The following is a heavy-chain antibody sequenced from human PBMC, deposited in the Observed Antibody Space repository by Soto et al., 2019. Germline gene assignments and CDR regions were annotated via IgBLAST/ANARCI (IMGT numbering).Heavy chain of an antibody. V-gene: IGHV4-31*03. CDR2: IYYSGST. Sequence: QVQLQESGPGLVKPSQTLSLTCTVSGGSISSGGYYWSWIRQHPGKGLEWIGYIYYSGSTYYNPYLKSRVTIAVDTSKNQFSLKLSSVTAADTAVYYCAREGGIVGATAADYWGQGTLVTVSS. J-gene: IGHJ4*02. D-gene: IGHD1-26*01. CDR3: AREGGIVGATAADY. CDR1: GGSISSGGYY.